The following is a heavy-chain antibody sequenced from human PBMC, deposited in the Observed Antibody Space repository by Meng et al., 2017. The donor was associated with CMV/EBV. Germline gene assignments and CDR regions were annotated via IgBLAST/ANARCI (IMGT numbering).Heavy chain of an antibody. CDR2: IYYSGST. D-gene: IGHD6-13*01. J-gene: IGHJ4*02. Sequence: SETLSLTCTVSGGSISSSSYYWGWSRQPPGKGLEWIGSIYYSGSTYYNPSLKSRVTISVDTSKNQFSLKLSSVTAADTAVYYCARSLRLVDIQGLPYSSSWYGDYWGQGTLVTVSS. V-gene: IGHV4-39*07. CDR1: GGSISSSSYY. CDR3: ARSLRLVDIQGLPYSSSWYGDY.